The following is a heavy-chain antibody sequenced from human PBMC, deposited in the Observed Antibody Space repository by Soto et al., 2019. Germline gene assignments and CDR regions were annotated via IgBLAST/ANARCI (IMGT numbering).Heavy chain of an antibody. Sequence: XESLTISCKGSGYSFTTYWIGWVRQMPGKGLEWMGIINPRDSDTRYSPSFQGQVTISADKSINTAYLQWSSLKASDSAMYYCARPGSSSSDYWGQGTLVTVSS. CDR2: INPRDSDT. V-gene: IGHV5-51*01. CDR1: GYSFTTYW. D-gene: IGHD6-6*01. CDR3: ARPGSSSSDY. J-gene: IGHJ4*02.